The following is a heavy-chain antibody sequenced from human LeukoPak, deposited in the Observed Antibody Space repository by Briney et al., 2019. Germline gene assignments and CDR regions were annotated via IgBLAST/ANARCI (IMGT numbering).Heavy chain of an antibody. CDR1: GGSLSSYY. Sequence: PSETLSLTCTVSGGSLSSYYWSWIRQPPGKGLEWIGAINYSGGTTYNPSLKSRVTRAVDTSKNQFSLKLSSVTAADTAVYYCARDPITYYYDSSAYSDYGGQGTLVTVSS. CDR2: INYSGGT. J-gene: IGHJ4*02. D-gene: IGHD3-22*01. V-gene: IGHV4-59*01. CDR3: ARDPITYYYDSSAYSDY.